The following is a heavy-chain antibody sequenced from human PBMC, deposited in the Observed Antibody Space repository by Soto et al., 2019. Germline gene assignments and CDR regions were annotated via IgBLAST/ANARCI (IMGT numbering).Heavy chain of an antibody. CDR2: IYNSGST. Sequence: QVQLQESGPGLVKPSQTLSLTCSVSGGSISSGGYYWSWIRHHPGKGLEWIGYIYNSGSTYYNPSPKGRLTVSVDTSKNQFSLNLSSVTAADTAVYYCASQASGWYPEYWGQGTLVTVSS. J-gene: IGHJ4*02. CDR1: GGSISSGGYY. D-gene: IGHD6-19*01. CDR3: ASQASGWYPEY. V-gene: IGHV4-31*03.